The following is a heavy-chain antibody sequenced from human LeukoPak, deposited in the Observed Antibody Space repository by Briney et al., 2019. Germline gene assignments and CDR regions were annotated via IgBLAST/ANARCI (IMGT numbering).Heavy chain of an antibody. CDR3: ARAYDYGDYPGY. J-gene: IGHJ4*02. CDR2: INWNGGRT. Sequence: PGGSLRLSCAASGFMLEDYGIIGVRQAPGKGREGVSGINWNGGRTGYADSVKGRFIISRDNAKNSLYLQMNSLRAEDTALYYCARAYDYGDYPGYWGQGTLVTVSS. V-gene: IGHV3-20*04. CDR1: GFMLEDYG. D-gene: IGHD4-17*01.